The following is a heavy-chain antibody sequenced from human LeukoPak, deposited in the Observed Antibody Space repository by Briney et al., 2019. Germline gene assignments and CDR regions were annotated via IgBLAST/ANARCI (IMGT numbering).Heavy chain of an antibody. D-gene: IGHD1-26*01. CDR2: IYTSGST. J-gene: IGHJ4*02. Sequence: SETLSLTCTVSGDSISSYYWSWIRQPAGKGLEWIGRIYTSGSTNYNASLKSRVSMSVDTSKNRFSLKLSSVTAADTAVFYCARENSGSYREFDYWGQGTLVTVSS. CDR3: ARENSGSYREFDY. CDR1: GDSISSYY. V-gene: IGHV4-4*07.